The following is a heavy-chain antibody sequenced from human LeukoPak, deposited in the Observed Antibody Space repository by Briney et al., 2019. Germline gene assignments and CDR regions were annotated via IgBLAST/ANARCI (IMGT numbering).Heavy chain of an antibody. CDR2: IYTSWST. D-gene: IGHD6-13*01. J-gene: IGHJ5*02. CDR1: GGSISSYY. CDR3: ARDPGIAAAGSRGGWFAP. Sequence: SETLSLTCTVSGGSISSYYWSWIRQPAGKGLEWIGRIYTSWSTNYNPSLKSRVHISVDTSKNQFSLKLSSVTAADTAVYYCARDPGIAAAGSRGGWFAPWGQGTLDTVSS. V-gene: IGHV4-4*07.